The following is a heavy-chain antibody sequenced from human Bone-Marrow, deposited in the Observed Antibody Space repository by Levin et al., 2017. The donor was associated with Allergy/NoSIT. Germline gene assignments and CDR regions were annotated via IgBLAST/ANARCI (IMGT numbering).Heavy chain of an antibody. CDR3: ARETGGSGWYTVDY. CDR1: GFTFSNYA. CDR2: VRPTGGRT. V-gene: IGHV3-23*01. Sequence: GESLKISCAASGFTFSNYAMAWVRQAPGKGLQWVSTVRPTGGRTYYADSVEGRFTISRDNSKNTMYLQINSLRAEDTAKYYCARETGGSGWYTVDYWGRGTLVTVSS. D-gene: IGHD6-13*01. J-gene: IGHJ4*02.